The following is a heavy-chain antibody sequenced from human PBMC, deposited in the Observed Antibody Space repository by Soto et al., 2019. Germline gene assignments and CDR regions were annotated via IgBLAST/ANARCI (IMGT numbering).Heavy chain of an antibody. CDR1: GGSISSSNW. D-gene: IGHD6-13*01. V-gene: IGHV4-4*02. CDR2: IYHSGST. Sequence: KSSETLSLTCAVSGGSISSSNWWSWVRQPPGKGLEWIGEIYHSGSTNYNPSLKSRVTISVDKSKNQFSLKLSSVTAADTAVYYCARRYSSSWFNWFDPWGQGTLVTVSS. J-gene: IGHJ5*02. CDR3: ARRYSSSWFNWFDP.